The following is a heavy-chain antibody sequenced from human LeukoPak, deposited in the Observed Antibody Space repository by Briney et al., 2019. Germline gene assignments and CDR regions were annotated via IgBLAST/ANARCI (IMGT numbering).Heavy chain of an antibody. J-gene: IGHJ5*02. Sequence: SETLSLTCAVYGGSFSGYYWSWVRQPPGKGPEWIGEINHSGSTNYNPSLKSRVTISVDTSKNQFPLKLSSVTAADTAVYYCARDSESRITIFGVVTYNWFDPWGQGTLVTVSS. CDR3: ARDSESRITIFGVVTYNWFDP. D-gene: IGHD3-3*01. CDR2: INHSGST. CDR1: GGSFSGYY. V-gene: IGHV4-34*01.